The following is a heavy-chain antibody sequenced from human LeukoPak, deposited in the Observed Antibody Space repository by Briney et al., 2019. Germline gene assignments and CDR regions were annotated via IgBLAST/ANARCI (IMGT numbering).Heavy chain of an antibody. V-gene: IGHV1-69*04. D-gene: IGHD3-3*01. CDR3: ARGAMVGYDFWSGVNWFDP. CDR2: IILIFGIA. CDR1: GGTFSSYA. Sequence: SVKVSCKASGGTFSSYAISWVRQAPGQGLEWMGRIILIFGIANYAQKFQGRVTITADKSTSTAYMELSSLRSEDTAVYYCARGAMVGYDFWSGVNWFDPWGQGTLVTVSS. J-gene: IGHJ5*02.